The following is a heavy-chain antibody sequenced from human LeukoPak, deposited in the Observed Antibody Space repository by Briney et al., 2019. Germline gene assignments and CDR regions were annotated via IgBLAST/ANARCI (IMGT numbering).Heavy chain of an antibody. CDR3: ARAPITSPFYFYY. Sequence: RPGGSLRLSCTASGFVFDEHGMSWLRPAPGKGLEWVSGINWSGGSTGYADSLRGRFTISRDNAKNSLYLQMDSLRTEDTALYYCARAPITSPFYFYYWGQGTLVTVSS. CDR1: GFVFDEHG. V-gene: IGHV3-20*04. CDR2: INWSGGST. J-gene: IGHJ4*02. D-gene: IGHD2-2*01.